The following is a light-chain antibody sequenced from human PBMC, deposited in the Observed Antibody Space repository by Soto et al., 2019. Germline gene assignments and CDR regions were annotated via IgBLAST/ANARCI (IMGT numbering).Light chain of an antibody. CDR2: RNN. CDR3: QSFDTALSSSI. Sequence: VLTQPPSVSGAPGQRVTISCTGTSSNIGAYYDVNWYQVVPGKAPILLISRNNNRPSGVPDRFSGSRSDTSASLAITGLQSEDEAEYYCQSFDTALSSSIFGGGTKLTVL. J-gene: IGLJ2*01. CDR1: SSNIGAYYD. V-gene: IGLV1-40*01.